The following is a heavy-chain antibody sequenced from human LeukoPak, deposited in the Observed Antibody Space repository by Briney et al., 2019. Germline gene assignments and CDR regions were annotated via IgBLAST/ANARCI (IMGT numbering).Heavy chain of an antibody. Sequence: GGSPRLSCAASGFTFSSYAMSWVRQAPGKGLEWVSGISASGGSTYYADSVKGRFTISRDNAKNSLYLQMNSLRAEDTAVYYCARSMVRGGNWFDPWGQGTLVTVSS. V-gene: IGHV3-23*01. J-gene: IGHJ5*02. CDR1: GFTFSSYA. CDR3: ARSMVRGGNWFDP. CDR2: ISASGGST. D-gene: IGHD3-10*01.